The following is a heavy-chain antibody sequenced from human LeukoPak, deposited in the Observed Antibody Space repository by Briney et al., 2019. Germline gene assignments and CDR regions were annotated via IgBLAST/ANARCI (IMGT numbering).Heavy chain of an antibody. J-gene: IGHJ4*02. CDR2: ISSSGSTI. D-gene: IGHD3-10*01. Sequence: GGSLRLSCAASGFTFSSYSTNWVRQAPGKGLEWVSYISSSGSTIYYADSVKGRFTISRDNAKNSLYLQMNSLRAEDTAVYYCAVLLWFGELGYWGQGTLVTVSS. V-gene: IGHV3-48*04. CDR3: AVLLWFGELGY. CDR1: GFTFSSYS.